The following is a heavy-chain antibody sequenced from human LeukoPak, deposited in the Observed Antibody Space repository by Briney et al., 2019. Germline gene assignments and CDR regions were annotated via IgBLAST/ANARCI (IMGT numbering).Heavy chain of an antibody. CDR1: GGSISSSY. CDR3: ARVGQGCFGL. J-gene: IGHJ2*01. Sequence: PSETPSLTCTVSGGSISSSYWSWIRQPPGKGLEWIGHIYYSGSTNYNPSLKSRVTISVDTSNNQFSLRLSSVTAADTAVYYCARVGQGCFGLWGRGTLVTVSS. V-gene: IGHV4-59*01. CDR2: IYYSGST.